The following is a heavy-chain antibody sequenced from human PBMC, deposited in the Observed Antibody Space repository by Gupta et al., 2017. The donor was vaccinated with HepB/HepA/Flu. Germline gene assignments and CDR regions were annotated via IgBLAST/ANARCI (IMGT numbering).Heavy chain of an antibody. CDR3: ARDVXRTYDFSTGDIGGNWFDP. V-gene: IGHV3-23*01. CDR1: GFTFTSHA. D-gene: IGHD3/OR15-3a*01. CDR2: ISGSGGKT. J-gene: IGHJ5*02. Sequence: EVQLLESGGGLVQPGGSLRLSCGVSGFTFTSHAMTWVRQAPGKGLEWVSVISGSGGKTYYADSVKGRFTISRDNSKNALYLQMNSLRAEDTAXYXCARDVXRTYDFSTGDIGGNWFDPWGQGTLVTVSS.